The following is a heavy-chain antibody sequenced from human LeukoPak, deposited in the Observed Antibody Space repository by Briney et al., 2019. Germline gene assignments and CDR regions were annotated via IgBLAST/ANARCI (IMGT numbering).Heavy chain of an antibody. Sequence: PGRSLRLSCAASGFTFSSYAMHWVRQAPGKGLEWVAVISYDGSNKYYADSVKGRFTISRDNAKNTLHLQMNSLRTEDTAVYYCAREYNSGPKQTDAFDIWGQGTMVTVSS. CDR2: ISYDGSNK. D-gene: IGHD3-22*01. J-gene: IGHJ3*02. CDR3: AREYNSGPKQTDAFDI. CDR1: GFTFSSYA. V-gene: IGHV3-30-3*01.